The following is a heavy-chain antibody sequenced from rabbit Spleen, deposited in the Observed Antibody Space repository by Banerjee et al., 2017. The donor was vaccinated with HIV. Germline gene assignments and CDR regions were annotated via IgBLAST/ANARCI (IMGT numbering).Heavy chain of an antibody. D-gene: IGHD7-1*01. CDR1: GFSFSSGYD. Sequence: QSLEESGGGLVKPGASLTLTCKASGFSFSSGYDMCWVRQAPGKGLEWIACVYAGSSGSTYYANWAKGRFTISKTSSTTVTLQMTSLTAADTATYFCASSEGFPYYPGYVYFDAFDPWGQGTLVTVS. J-gene: IGHJ2*01. V-gene: IGHV1S40*01. CDR3: ASSEGFPYYPGYVYFDAFDP. CDR2: VYAGSSGST.